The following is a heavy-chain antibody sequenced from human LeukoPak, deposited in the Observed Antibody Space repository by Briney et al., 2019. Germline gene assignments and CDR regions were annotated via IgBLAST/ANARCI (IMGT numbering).Heavy chain of an antibody. CDR2: ISYDGSNK. V-gene: IGHV3-30-3*01. Sequence: GGSLRLSCAASGFTFSSYAMHWVRQAPGKGLEWVAVISYDGSNKYYADSVKGRFTISRDNSKNTLYLQMNSLRAEDTAVYYCARVTADYWGQGTLVTVSS. J-gene: IGHJ4*02. CDR3: ARVTADY. CDR1: GFTFSSYA.